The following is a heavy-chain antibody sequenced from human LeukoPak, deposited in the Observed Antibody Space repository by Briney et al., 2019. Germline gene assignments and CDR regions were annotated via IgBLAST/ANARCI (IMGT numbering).Heavy chain of an antibody. Sequence: SETLSLTCAVSGASVTSHHRAWIRQPAGKGLEWVGRVHLSGSTNYNPSLRSRVAISLDKSKNELSLTLKSVSAADTAVYYTRDESSRDDSGGYHYWGRGVLVTVSS. CDR3: RDESSRDDSGGYHY. J-gene: IGHJ4*02. D-gene: IGHD3-22*01. CDR2: VHLSGST. CDR1: GASVTSHH. V-gene: IGHV4-4*07.